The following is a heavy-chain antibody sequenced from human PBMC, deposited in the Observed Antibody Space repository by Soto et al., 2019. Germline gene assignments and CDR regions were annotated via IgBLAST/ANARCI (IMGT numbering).Heavy chain of an antibody. D-gene: IGHD2-2*01. CDR2: IKPDGSEK. CDR1: GFTFGPYW. CDR3: ARGSTSFDY. J-gene: IGHJ4*02. V-gene: IGHV3-7*01. Sequence: PGGSLRLSCAASGFTFGPYWMTWVRQAPGKGLEWVAKIKPDGSEKYYVDSVKGRFTISRDNTKTSLYLQMNRLRAEDTAVYYCARGSTSFDYWGQGTLVTVSS.